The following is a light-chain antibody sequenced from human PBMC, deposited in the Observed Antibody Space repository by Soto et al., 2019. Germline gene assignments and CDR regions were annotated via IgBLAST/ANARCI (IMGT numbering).Light chain of an antibody. V-gene: IGKV3-20*01. CDR1: QTISNTF. Sequence: SQSPGTLSLSPGERATLSCMASQTISNTFLAWYQQRPGQAPRLLIYGASGRAAGIPDRFSDSGSGTDLTLSISRLEPEDFAVYYCQQYGVSPTFGGGTKVDIK. CDR2: GAS. J-gene: IGKJ4*01. CDR3: QQYGVSPT.